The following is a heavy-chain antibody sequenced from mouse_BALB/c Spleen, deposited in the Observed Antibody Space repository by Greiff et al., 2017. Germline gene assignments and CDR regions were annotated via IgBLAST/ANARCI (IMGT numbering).Heavy chain of an antibody. CDR1: GYTFTSYV. V-gene: IGHV1-14*01. CDR2: INPYNDGT. J-gene: IGHJ4*01. CDR3: TSSYYGNYDAMDY. D-gene: IGHD2-10*01. Sequence: VQLQQSGPELVKPGASVKMSCKASGYTFTSYVMHWVKQKPGQGLEWIGYINPYNDGTKYNEKFKGKATLTSDKSSSTAYMQLSSPTSEDSAVYYCTSSYYGNYDAMDYWGQGTSVTVSS.